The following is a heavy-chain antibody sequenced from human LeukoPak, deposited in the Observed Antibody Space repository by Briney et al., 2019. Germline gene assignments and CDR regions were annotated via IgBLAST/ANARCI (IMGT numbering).Heavy chain of an antibody. J-gene: IGHJ6*03. Sequence: PGGSLRLSCAASGFTFRSYGMNWVRQAPGKGPEWVSYISSRSTTMYYADSVRGRFTISRDNATHSLFLEMDRLRPETTAVYFCAKDPHPSGYGDCYYTDVRGKGTTVTVSS. CDR1: GFTFRSYG. CDR3: AKDPHPSGYGDCYYTDV. CDR2: ISSRSTTM. V-gene: IGHV3-48*01. D-gene: IGHD3-22*01.